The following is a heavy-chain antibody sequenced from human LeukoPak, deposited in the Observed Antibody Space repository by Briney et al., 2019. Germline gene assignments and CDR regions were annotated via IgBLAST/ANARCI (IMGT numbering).Heavy chain of an antibody. CDR2: INPNSGGT. J-gene: IGHJ6*02. V-gene: IGHV1-2*02. Sequence: ASVKVSCTASGYTFTGYYMHWVRQAPGQGLEWMGWINPNSGGTNYAQTFQGRVTITRDTSISTAYMELSRLRSDDTAVYYCAREGRLGDLYYYGMDVWGQGTTVTVSS. CDR1: GYTFTGYY. D-gene: IGHD2-21*02. CDR3: AREGRLGDLYYYGMDV.